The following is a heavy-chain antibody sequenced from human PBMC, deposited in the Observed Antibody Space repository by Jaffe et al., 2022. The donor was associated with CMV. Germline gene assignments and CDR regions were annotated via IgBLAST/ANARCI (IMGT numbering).Heavy chain of an antibody. J-gene: IGHJ4*02. CDR3: ATGTGTYYYDSSGYYSGLGFDY. CDR2: ISAYNGNT. CDR1: GYTFTSYG. Sequence: QVQLVQSGAEVKKPGASVKVSCKASGYTFTSYGISWVRQAPGQGLEWMGWISAYNGNTNYAQKLQGRVTMTTDTSTSTAYMELRSLRSDDTAVYYCATGTGTYYYDSSGYYSGLGFDYWGQGTLVTVSS. V-gene: IGHV1-18*04. D-gene: IGHD3-22*01.